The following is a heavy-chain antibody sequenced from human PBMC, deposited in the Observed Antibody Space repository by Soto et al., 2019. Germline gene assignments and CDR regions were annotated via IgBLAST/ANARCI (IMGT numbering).Heavy chain of an antibody. J-gene: IGHJ3*02. Sequence: QVQLVESGGGLVKPGGSLRLSCAASGFTFSDYYMSWIRQAPGKGLEWVSYISSSSSYTNYADSVKGRFTISRDNAKNSLYLQMNSLRAEDTAVYYCAARSCSGGSCYRGSAFDIWGQGTMVTVSS. V-gene: IGHV3-11*06. D-gene: IGHD2-15*01. CDR1: GFTFSDYY. CDR3: AARSCSGGSCYRGSAFDI. CDR2: ISSSSSYT.